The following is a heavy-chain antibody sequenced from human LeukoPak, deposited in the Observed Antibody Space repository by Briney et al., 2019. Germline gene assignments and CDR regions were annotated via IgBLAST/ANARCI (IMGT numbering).Heavy chain of an antibody. V-gene: IGHV3-7*04. Sequence: SGGSLRLSCAASGFTFTNDFMTWVRQAPGKGLEWVANMKVGGSDIHYVDPVKGRFTISSDNARNSLYLQMNTLRVADTAVYYCARGRGWIYDSWGRGTLVTVSS. CDR2: MKVGGSDI. CDR1: GFTFTNDF. J-gene: IGHJ4*02. D-gene: IGHD6-19*01. CDR3: ARGRGWIYDS.